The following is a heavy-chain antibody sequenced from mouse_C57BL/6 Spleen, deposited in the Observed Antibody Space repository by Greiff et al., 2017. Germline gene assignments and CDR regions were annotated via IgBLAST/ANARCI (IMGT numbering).Heavy chain of an antibody. V-gene: IGHV1-15*01. D-gene: IGHD1-1*01. CDR2: IDPETGGT. CDR1: GYTFTDYE. Sequence: VKVVESGAELVRPGASVTLSCKASGYTFTDYEMHWVKQTPVHGLEWIGAIDPETGGTAYNQKFKGKAILTADKSSSTAYMELRSLTSEDSAVYYCTREDGSSSGYFDVWGTGTTVTVSS. CDR3: TREDGSSSGYFDV. J-gene: IGHJ1*03.